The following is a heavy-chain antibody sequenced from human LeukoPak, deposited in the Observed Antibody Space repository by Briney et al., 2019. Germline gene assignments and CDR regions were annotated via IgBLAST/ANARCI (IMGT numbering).Heavy chain of an antibody. V-gene: IGHV3-23*01. CDR1: GFSFSSYA. J-gene: IGHJ5*02. CDR3: ARLCSIRWCLHDWFDP. Sequence: PGGSLRLSCAASGFSFSSYAMSWVRQAPGKGLEWVSAISGSGGGTYYADSVKGRFTISRDNSKNTLYVQMNSLRADDTAVYYCARLCSIRWCLHDWFDPWGQGALVTVSS. CDR2: ISGSGGGT. D-gene: IGHD2-21*01.